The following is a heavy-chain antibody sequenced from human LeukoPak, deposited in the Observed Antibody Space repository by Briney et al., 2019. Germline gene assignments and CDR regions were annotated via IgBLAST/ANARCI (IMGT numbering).Heavy chain of an antibody. J-gene: IGHJ4*02. V-gene: IGHV4-59*08. Sequence: SETLSLTCTVSGGSISNYYWSWIRQPPGKGLEWIGYINYSGSTTYNPSLKSRVTISVDTSKNQFSLKLTSATAADTAVYYCGRQAAANSIDYWGQGTVVTVSS. D-gene: IGHD2-2*01. CDR2: INYSGST. CDR1: GGSISNYY. CDR3: GRQAAANSIDY.